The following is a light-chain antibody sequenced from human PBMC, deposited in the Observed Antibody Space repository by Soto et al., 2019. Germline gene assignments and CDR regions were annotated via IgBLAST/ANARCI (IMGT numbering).Light chain of an antibody. CDR2: EVT. Sequence: HSALTQPASVSGSPGQSITISCTGTSSDIGGYNYVSWYQQHPGKAPKLIIYEVTNRPSGVSNRFSGFKSGNTASLTISGLQAEDEAEYHCSSYTSSTALNVFGSGTKLTVL. CDR3: SSYTSSTALNV. V-gene: IGLV2-14*01. CDR1: SSDIGGYNY. J-gene: IGLJ1*01.